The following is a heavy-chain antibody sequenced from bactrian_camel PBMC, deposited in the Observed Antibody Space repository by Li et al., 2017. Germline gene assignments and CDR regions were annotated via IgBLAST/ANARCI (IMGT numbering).Heavy chain of an antibody. D-gene: IGHD2*01. CDR1: GFTFRTTD. Sequence: VQLVESGGGLVQPGGSLTLSCAASGFTFRTTDMSWVRQAPGKEREGVSCISWDSGATYYDDSVAGRFTISRDKTKKTLYLQMSSLKPEDTATYYCAADRVEAWDFCHGHTTKFPYWGQGTQVTVS. CDR3: AADRVEAWDFCHGHTTKFPY. V-gene: IGHV3S35*01. CDR2: ISWDSGAT. J-gene: IGHJ4*01.